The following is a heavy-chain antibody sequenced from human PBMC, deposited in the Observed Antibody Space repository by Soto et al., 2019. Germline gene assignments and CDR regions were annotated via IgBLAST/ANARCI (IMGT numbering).Heavy chain of an antibody. CDR1: GFTFSSYA. D-gene: IGHD2-15*01. CDR2: ISGSGGST. V-gene: IGHV3-23*01. J-gene: IGHJ5*02. CDR3: AKGQYCSGGSCYSVPNWFDP. Sequence: GGSLRLSCAASGFTFSSYAMSWVRQAPGKGLEWVSAISGSGGSTYYADSVKGRFTISRDNSKNTLYLQMNSLRAEDTAVYYCAKGQYCSGGSCYSVPNWFDPWGQGTLVTVSS.